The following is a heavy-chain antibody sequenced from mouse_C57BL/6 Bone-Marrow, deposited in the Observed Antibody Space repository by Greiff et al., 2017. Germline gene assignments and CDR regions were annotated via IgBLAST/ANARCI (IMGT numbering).Heavy chain of an antibody. D-gene: IGHD1-1*01. J-gene: IGHJ3*01. CDR3: ARPLYYYGSSAWFAY. Sequence: VQLQQPGAELVKPGASVKLSCKASGYTFTSYWMQWVKQRPGQGLEWIGEIDPSDSYTNYNQKFKGKATLTVDTSSSTAYMQLSSLTSEDSAVYYCARPLYYYGSSAWFAYWGQGTLVTVSA. V-gene: IGHV1-50*01. CDR2: IDPSDSYT. CDR1: GYTFTSYW.